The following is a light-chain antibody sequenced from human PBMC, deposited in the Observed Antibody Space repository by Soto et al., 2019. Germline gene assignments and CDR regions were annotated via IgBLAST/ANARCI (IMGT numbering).Light chain of an antibody. Sequence: DIQMTQSPSTLSASLVDRVTTTFRASQTISSWLALYQQKPGKAPKLLIYKASTLKSGVPSRFSGSGSGTEFTLTISSLQPDDFATYYCEHYNSYSEAFGQRSKADI. J-gene: IGKJ1*01. V-gene: IGKV1-5*03. CDR2: KAS. CDR1: QTISSW. CDR3: EHYNSYSEA.